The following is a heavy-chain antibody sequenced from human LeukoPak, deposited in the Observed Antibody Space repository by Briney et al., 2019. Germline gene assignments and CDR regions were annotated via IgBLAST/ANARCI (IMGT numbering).Heavy chain of an antibody. D-gene: IGHD3-10*01. J-gene: IGHJ6*03. CDR1: GGSFSDYY. Sequence: SETLSLTCAGYGGSFSDYYWSWIRQPPGKGLEWMGEVNHSVSTNYNPSLKSRVPISVDTSKNQFSLTLSSVTAADTAVYYCARRAGQLWGYYYMDVWGKGTTVTISS. CDR2: VNHSVST. V-gene: IGHV4-34*01. CDR3: ARRAGQLWGYYYMDV.